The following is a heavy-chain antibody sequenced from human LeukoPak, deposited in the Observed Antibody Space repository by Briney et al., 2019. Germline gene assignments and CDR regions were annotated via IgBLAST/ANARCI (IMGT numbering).Heavy chain of an antibody. J-gene: IGHJ6*02. D-gene: IGHD5-18*01. V-gene: IGHV3-23*01. Sequence: PGGSLRLSCAASGFTLSSYAMSWVRQAPGKGLEWVSAISGSGGSTYYADSVKGRFTISRDNSKNTLYLQMNSLRAEDTAVYYCAKDDRDTAMVLYYYYGMDVWGQGTTVTVSS. CDR2: ISGSGGST. CDR3: AKDDRDTAMVLYYYYGMDV. CDR1: GFTLSSYA.